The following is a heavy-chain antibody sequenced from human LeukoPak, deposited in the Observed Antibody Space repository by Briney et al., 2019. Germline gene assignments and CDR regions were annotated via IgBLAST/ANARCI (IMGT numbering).Heavy chain of an antibody. CDR2: IGIGYNI. V-gene: IGHV3-21*05. Sequence: KSGGSLRLSCAASGFTFSSYSMNWVRQAPGKGLEWVSYIGIGYNILYADSVKGRFTISRDNAKNSLYLQMNSLRAEDTAVYYCARDHLDLYCSSTSCYRDAFDIWGQGTMVTVSS. D-gene: IGHD2-2*01. CDR3: ARDHLDLYCSSTSCYRDAFDI. J-gene: IGHJ3*02. CDR1: GFTFSSYS.